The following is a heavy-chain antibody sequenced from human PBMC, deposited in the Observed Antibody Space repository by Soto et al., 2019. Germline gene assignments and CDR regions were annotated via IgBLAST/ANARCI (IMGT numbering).Heavy chain of an antibody. Sequence: QVRLQQSGPGLVRPSQTLSLTCAISGDNVSSNSADWTWIMQSPSRGLEWLGRTYYRSQWYNDYAMSVKRLIPISPDTPKRHFSLQLNSVTPGDTAVYYCARVIAAASTDYYYAMDVWGQGTTVTVSS. CDR1: GDNVSSNSAD. CDR3: ARVIAAASTDYYYAMDV. V-gene: IGHV6-1*01. D-gene: IGHD6-13*01. CDR2: TYYRSQWYN. J-gene: IGHJ6*02.